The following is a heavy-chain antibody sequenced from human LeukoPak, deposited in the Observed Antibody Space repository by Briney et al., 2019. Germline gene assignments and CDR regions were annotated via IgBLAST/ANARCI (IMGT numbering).Heavy chain of an antibody. D-gene: IGHD3-22*01. CDR2: ISYDGSNK. Sequence: PGRSLRLSCAASGFTFSSYAMHWVRQAPGKGLEWVAVISYDGSNKYYADSVKGRFTIPRDNSKNTLYLQMNSLRAEDTAVYYCARARDYYDSSGFDYWGQGTLVTVSS. J-gene: IGHJ4*02. CDR3: ARARDYYDSSGFDY. V-gene: IGHV3-30*04. CDR1: GFTFSSYA.